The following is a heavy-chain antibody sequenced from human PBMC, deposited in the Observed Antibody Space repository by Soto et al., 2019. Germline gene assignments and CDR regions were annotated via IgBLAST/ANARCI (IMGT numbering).Heavy chain of an antibody. CDR2: IYYSGST. D-gene: IGHD5-18*01. CDR1: DGSFNDYY. Sequence: PSETLSLTCGVYDGSFNDYYWSWIRQPPGKGLEWIGYIYYSGSTNYNPSLKSRVTISVDTSKNQFSLKLGSVTAADTAVYYCARAPRGYSYGHYFDYWGQGTLVTVPQ. J-gene: IGHJ4*02. V-gene: IGHV4-59*01. CDR3: ARAPRGYSYGHYFDY.